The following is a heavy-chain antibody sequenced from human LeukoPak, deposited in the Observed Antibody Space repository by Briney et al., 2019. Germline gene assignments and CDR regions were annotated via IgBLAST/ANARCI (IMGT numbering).Heavy chain of an antibody. CDR1: GGSISSYY. CDR2: INHSGST. J-gene: IGHJ6*02. D-gene: IGHD6-13*01. CDR3: ARGGIAAAATYYYGMDV. V-gene: IGHV4-34*01. Sequence: SETLSLTCTVSGGSISSYYWSWIRQPPGKGLEWIGEINHSGSTNYNPSLKSRVTISVDTSKNQFSLKLSSVTAADTAVYYCARGGIAAAATYYYGMDVWGQGTTVTVSS.